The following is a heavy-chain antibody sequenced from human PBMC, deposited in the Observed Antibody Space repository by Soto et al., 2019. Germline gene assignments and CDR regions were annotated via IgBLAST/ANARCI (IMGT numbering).Heavy chain of an antibody. D-gene: IGHD6-6*01. CDR1: GFTFSSYA. J-gene: IGHJ6*01. Sequence: GGSLRLSCAASGFTFSSYAMSWVRQAPGKGLEWVSAISGSGGSTYYADSVKGRFTISRDNSKNTLYLQMNSLRAEDTAVYYCANGEYSSSPISSYHYGMDVWGQGTPVTVSS. CDR2: ISGSGGST. V-gene: IGHV3-23*01. CDR3: ANGEYSSSPISSYHYGMDV.